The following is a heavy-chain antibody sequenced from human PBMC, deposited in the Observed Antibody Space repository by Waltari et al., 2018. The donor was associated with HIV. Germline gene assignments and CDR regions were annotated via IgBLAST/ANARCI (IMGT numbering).Heavy chain of an antibody. CDR2: ISSNSSNI. Sequence: EVQLVESGGGLVQPGRSLRLSCAASAFSFSDYAMNWVRQAPGKGLEWISYISSNSSNIKYADSVKGRFTISRDNTKRSLDLHMNNLRDEDTAVYFCARDTLNLYFGLDVWGQGTTVSVSS. CDR1: AFSFSDYA. V-gene: IGHV3-48*02. CDR3: ARDTLNLYFGLDV. J-gene: IGHJ6*02.